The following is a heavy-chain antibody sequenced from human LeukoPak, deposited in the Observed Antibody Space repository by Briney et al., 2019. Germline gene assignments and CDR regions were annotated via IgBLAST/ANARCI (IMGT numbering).Heavy chain of an antibody. J-gene: IGHJ4*02. CDR2: INYWGHT. V-gene: IGHV4-59*04. Sequence: PSETLSLTCTVSGGSISSYYWGWIRQPPGKGLEWIGSINYWGHTYYNPSLESRVTISVDTSKNQFSLKVSSVTAADTALYYCAPTYSYTGGGYDYWGQGTLVTVSS. CDR1: GGSISSYY. CDR3: APTYSYTGGGYDY. D-gene: IGHD5-18*01.